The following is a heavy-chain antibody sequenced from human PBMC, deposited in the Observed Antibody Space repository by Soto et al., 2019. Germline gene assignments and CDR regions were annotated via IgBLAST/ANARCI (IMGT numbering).Heavy chain of an antibody. V-gene: IGHV3-23*01. CDR1: GFTFSSYA. D-gene: IGHD6-13*01. CDR3: AKSLGGVQPLRNPFDC. Sequence: PGGSLRLSCAASGFTFSSYAMSWVRQAPGKGLEWVSAISGSGGSTYYADSVKGRFTISRDNSKNTLYLQMNSLRAEDTAVYYCAKSLGGVQPLRNPFDCWGQGTLVTVSS. J-gene: IGHJ4*02. CDR2: ISGSGGST.